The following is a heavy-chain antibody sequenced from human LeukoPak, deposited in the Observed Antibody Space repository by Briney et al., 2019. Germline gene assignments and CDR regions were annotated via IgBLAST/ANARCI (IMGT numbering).Heavy chain of an antibody. CDR1: GGSFSGYY. CDR3: ARGSRRTVTAHFDY. CDR2: INHSGST. V-gene: IGHV4-34*01. Sequence: PSETLSLTCAVYGGSFSGYYWSWIRQPPGKGLEWIGEINHSGSTNYNPSLKSRVTISVDTSKNQFSLKLSSVTAADTAVYYCARGSRRTVTAHFDYWGQGTLVTVSS. J-gene: IGHJ4*02. D-gene: IGHD4-17*01.